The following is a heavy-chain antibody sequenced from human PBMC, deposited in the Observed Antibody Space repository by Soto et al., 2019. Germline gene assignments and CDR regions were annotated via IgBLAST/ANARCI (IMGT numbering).Heavy chain of an antibody. CDR2: IYPGDSDT. V-gene: IGHV5-51*01. D-gene: IGHD3-3*01. J-gene: IGHJ6*02. Sequence: GESLKISCKGSGYSFTSYWIGWVRQMPGKGLEWMGIIYPGDSDTRYSPSFQGQVTISADKSVSTAYLQWSSLKASDTAMYYCARLGYYDLWSGYFHGMDVWGQGTTVTVSS. CDR1: GYSFTSYW. CDR3: ARLGYYDLWSGYFHGMDV.